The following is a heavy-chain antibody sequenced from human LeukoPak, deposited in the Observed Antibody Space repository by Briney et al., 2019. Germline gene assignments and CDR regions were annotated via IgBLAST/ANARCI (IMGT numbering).Heavy chain of an antibody. CDR1: GFTFNNYG. V-gene: IGHV3-30*03. CDR3: AREGLYSSSSLDY. D-gene: IGHD6-6*01. J-gene: IGHJ4*02. CDR2: ISYDGSNK. Sequence: GGSLRLSCAASGFTFNNYGMHWVRQAPGKGLEWVAVISYDGSNKYYADSVKGRFTISRDNSKNTLYLQMNSLRAEDTAVYYCAREGLYSSSSLDYWGQGTLVTVSS.